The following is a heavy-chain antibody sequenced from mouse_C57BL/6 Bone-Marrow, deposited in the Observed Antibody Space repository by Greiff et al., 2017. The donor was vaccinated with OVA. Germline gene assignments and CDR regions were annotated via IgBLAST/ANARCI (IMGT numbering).Heavy chain of an antibody. Sequence: QVQLQQPGTELVKPGASVKLSCKASGYPFTSYWMHWVKPRPGPGLAWIGTINPSNGGTNYNEKFKSKATLTVDKSSSTAYMQLSSLTSEDSAVYYCARGVYSHYGLFDYWGQGTTLTVSS. CDR3: ARGVYSHYGLFDY. CDR1: GYPFTSYW. J-gene: IGHJ2*01. D-gene: IGHD2-5*01. V-gene: IGHV1-53*01. CDR2: INPSNGGT.